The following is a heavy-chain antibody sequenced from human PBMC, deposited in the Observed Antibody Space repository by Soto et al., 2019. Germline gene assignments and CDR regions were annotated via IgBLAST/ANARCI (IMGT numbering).Heavy chain of an antibody. CDR1: GFTFSSYA. CDR3: AKVAVTINYYYYGMDV. CDR2: ISGSGGST. J-gene: IGHJ6*02. Sequence: XGSLRLSCAASGFTFSSYAMSWVRQAPGKGLEWVSAISGSGGSTYYADSVKGRFTISRDNSKNTLYLQMNSLRAEDTAVYYCAKVAVTINYYYYGMDVWGQGTTVTVSS. D-gene: IGHD4-4*01. V-gene: IGHV3-23*01.